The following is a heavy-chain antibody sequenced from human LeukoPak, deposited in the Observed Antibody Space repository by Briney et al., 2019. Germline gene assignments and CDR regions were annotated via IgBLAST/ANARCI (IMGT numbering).Heavy chain of an antibody. CDR1: GFTFSSYA. CDR3: AKLVLDYYDSSGYYSQAEYFQH. D-gene: IGHD3-22*01. CDR2: ISDSGGHA. Sequence: GGSLRLSCAASGFTFSSYAMTWVRQAPGKGLEWVSIISDSGGHAYYADSVKGRFTISRDNSKNTLYLQMNSLRAEDTAVYYCAKLVLDYYDSSGYYSQAEYFQHWGQGTLVTVSS. J-gene: IGHJ1*01. V-gene: IGHV3-23*01.